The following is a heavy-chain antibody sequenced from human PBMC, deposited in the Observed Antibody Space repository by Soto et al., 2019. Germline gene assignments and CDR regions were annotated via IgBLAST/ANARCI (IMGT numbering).Heavy chain of an antibody. CDR1: GFSLSTSGVG. J-gene: IGHJ4*02. CDR3: AHAASRGYSYGPIKGYFDY. Sequence: SGPTLVKPTQTLTLTCTFSGFSLSTSGVGVGWIRQPPGKALEWLALIYWDDDKRYSPSLKGRLTITKDTSKNQVVLTMTNMDPVDTATYYCAHAASRGYSYGPIKGYFDYWGQGTLVTVSS. V-gene: IGHV2-5*02. D-gene: IGHD5-18*01. CDR2: IYWDDDK.